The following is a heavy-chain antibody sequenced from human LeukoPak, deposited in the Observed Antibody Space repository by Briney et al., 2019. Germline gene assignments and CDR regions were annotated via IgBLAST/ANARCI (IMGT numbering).Heavy chain of an antibody. J-gene: IGHJ4*01. CDR1: GFTFSHYG. CDR3: AKDAQRGFDYSNSLEH. D-gene: IGHD4-11*01. Sequence: GGSLRLSCAASGFTFSHYGMHWVRQPPGKGLEWVAVIWSDGSNKFYADSVQGRFTISRDNFKNTVFLQVNSLRTGDTALYYCAKDAQRGFDYSNSLEHWGQGSLVTVSS. CDR2: IWSDGSNK. V-gene: IGHV3-33*06.